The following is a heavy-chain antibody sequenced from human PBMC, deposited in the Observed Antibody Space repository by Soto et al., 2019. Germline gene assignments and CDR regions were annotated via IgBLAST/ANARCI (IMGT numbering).Heavy chain of an antibody. CDR2: INHSGST. V-gene: IGHV4-34*01. J-gene: IGHJ4*02. CDR1: GGSFSGYY. Sequence: SETLSLTCAVYGGSFSGYYWSWIRQPPGKGLEWIGEINHSGSTNYNPSLKSRVTISVDTSKNQFSLELSSVTAADTAVYYCARGEPYSSSAYYFDYWGQGTLVTVSS. D-gene: IGHD6-6*01. CDR3: ARGEPYSSSAYYFDY.